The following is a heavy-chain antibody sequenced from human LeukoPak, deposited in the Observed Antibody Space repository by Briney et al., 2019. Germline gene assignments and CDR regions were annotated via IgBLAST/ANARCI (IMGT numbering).Heavy chain of an antibody. CDR3: ARWYNRKYFDY. V-gene: IGHV4-39*01. CDR1: GGSISSSSYY. CDR2: IYYSGST. D-gene: IGHD1-14*01. J-gene: IGHJ4*02. Sequence: SETLSLTCTVSGGSISSSSYYWGWIRQPPGKGLEWIGSIYYSGSTYYNPSLKSRVTISVDTSKNQFSLKLSSVTAADTAVYYCARWYNRKYFDYWGQGTLVTVSS.